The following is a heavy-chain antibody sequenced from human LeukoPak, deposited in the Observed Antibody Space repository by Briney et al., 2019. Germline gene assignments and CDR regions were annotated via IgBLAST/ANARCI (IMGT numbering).Heavy chain of an antibody. CDR2: INWNGGST. V-gene: IGHV3-20*04. D-gene: IGHD5-24*01. Sequence: GSLRLSCAASGFTFDDYGMSWVRQAPGKGLEWVSGINWNGGSTGYADSVKGRFTISRDNAKNSLYLQMNSLRAEDTALYYCARGPRFLEMATIVSKFDSWGQGTLVTVSS. J-gene: IGHJ4*02. CDR1: GFTFDDYG. CDR3: ARGPRFLEMATIVSKFDS.